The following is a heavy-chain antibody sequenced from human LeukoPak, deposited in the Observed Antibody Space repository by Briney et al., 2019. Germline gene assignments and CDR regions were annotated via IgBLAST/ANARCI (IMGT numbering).Heavy chain of an antibody. CDR3: ARGGWGSSVHFDT. J-gene: IGHJ4*02. V-gene: IGHV3-74*01. CDR2: INSDATNT. D-gene: IGHD3-10*01. CDR1: GFTLSSFW. Sequence: GGSLRLSCATSGFTLSSFWMHWVRQPPGKGLVWVSRINSDATNTNCADSVKGRFTISRDNTKNTVYLQMNSLGAEDTAVYYCARGGWGSSVHFDTWGQGALVTVSS.